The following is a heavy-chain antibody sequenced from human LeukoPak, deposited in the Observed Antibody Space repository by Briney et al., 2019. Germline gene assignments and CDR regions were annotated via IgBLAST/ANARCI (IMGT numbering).Heavy chain of an antibody. D-gene: IGHD1-1*01. Sequence: PSETLSLTCTVSGDSISSYYWSWIRQPPGKGLEWIGYVYHSGSTYYIPSLKSRVTISVDGSKNQFSLKLSSVTAADTAVYYCARAYITTRAPYYFDYWGQGILVSVSS. CDR2: VYHSGST. J-gene: IGHJ4*02. CDR3: ARAYITTRAPYYFDY. CDR1: GDSISSYY. V-gene: IGHV4-59*12.